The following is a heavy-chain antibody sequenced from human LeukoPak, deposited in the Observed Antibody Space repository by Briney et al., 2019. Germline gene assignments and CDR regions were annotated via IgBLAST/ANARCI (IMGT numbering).Heavy chain of an antibody. D-gene: IGHD3-22*01. Sequence: ASVKVSCKASGFTLINYAMNWVRQAPGQGLEWMGWINTNTGNPTYAQGFTGRFVFSLDTSVSTAYLQISSLKAEDTAVYYCARDHYDSSGYLNPFDYWGQGTLVTVSS. CDR3: ARDHYDSSGYLNPFDY. CDR2: INTNTGNP. J-gene: IGHJ4*02. V-gene: IGHV7-4-1*02. CDR1: GFTLINYA.